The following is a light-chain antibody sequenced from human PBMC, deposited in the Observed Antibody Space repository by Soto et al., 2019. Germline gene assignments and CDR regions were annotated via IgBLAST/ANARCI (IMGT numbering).Light chain of an antibody. CDR2: GDH. Sequence: QSVLTQAPSASGTPGQRVTISCSGSSSNIGGNFVSWYQQLPGTAPKLLIYGDHQRPSGAPDRLSGSKSGTSASLAISGLRSDDEADYYCAAWDDSLSAYVFGTGTKLTVL. CDR1: SSNIGGNF. CDR3: AAWDDSLSAYV. V-gene: IGLV1-47*02. J-gene: IGLJ1*01.